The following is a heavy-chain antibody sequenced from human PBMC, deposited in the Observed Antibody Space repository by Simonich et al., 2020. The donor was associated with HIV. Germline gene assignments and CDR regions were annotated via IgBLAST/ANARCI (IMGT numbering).Heavy chain of an antibody. D-gene: IGHD3-22*01. CDR3: VIDSPLVLTSAFDS. V-gene: IGHV1-24*01. CDR2: FDPEDGET. CDR1: GYTLTGLS. Sequence: QVQLVQSGAAVKKPGASVKVSCKVSGYTLTGLSIHWVRQAPGKGLEWMGGFDPEDGETIYAQNLQGRVTMTEDTSTDTAYRELSSLRSEDTAVCYCVIDSPLVLTSAFDSWGQGTLVTVSS. J-gene: IGHJ4*02.